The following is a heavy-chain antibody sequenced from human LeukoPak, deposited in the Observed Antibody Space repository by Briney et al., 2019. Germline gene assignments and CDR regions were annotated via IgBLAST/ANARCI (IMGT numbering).Heavy chain of an antibody. J-gene: IGHJ4*02. CDR1: GFTFSSYS. CDR3: ARRGYYDSSGSAL. Sequence: GGSLRLSCAASGFTFSSYSMNWVRQAPGKGLEWVSSISSSSSYLYYADSVKGRFTISRDNAKNSLYLQMNSLRAEDTAVYYCARRGYYDSSGSALWGQGTLVTVSS. CDR2: ISSSSSYL. D-gene: IGHD3-22*01. V-gene: IGHV3-21*01.